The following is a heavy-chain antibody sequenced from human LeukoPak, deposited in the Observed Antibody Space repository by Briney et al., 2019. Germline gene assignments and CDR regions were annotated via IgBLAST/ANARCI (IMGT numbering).Heavy chain of an antibody. Sequence: GGSLRLSCEASGFTFSSYSMNWVRQAPGKGLEWILHISTSGSIIHYADSVKGRFTISRDNAKNSLYLQMNSLRAEDTALYFCARDATTEPGTVYMDVWGKGTTVTISS. D-gene: IGHD6-13*01. J-gene: IGHJ6*03. CDR3: ARDATTEPGTVYMDV. CDR1: GFTFSSYS. CDR2: ISTSGSII. V-gene: IGHV3-48*04.